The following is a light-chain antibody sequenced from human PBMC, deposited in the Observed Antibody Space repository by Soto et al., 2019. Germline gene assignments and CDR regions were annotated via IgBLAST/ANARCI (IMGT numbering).Light chain of an antibody. CDR2: AAS. J-gene: IGKJ1*01. CDR3: QQGYTTLWT. CDR1: QTIIGY. Sequence: DIQMTQSPSSLSASIGDSVTITCRASQTIIGYLNWYQQKPGKAPRLLINAASNLQSGVPSRFSGSGSGTHFALTISNLQPEDFATYYCQQGYTTLWTFGQGTKVDIK. V-gene: IGKV1-39*01.